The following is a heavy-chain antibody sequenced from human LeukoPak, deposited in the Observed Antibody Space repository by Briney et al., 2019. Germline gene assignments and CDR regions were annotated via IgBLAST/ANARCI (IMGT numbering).Heavy chain of an antibody. Sequence: SETLSLTCTVSGGSISSSNYDWGWFRQPPGKGLEWIGTIYNSGSTYYNPSFKSRVTISVGTSDNQFSLNLRSVTAADTAVYYCARVGIAEAGRYWYFDLWGRGTLVTVSS. CDR2: IYNSGST. J-gene: IGHJ2*01. CDR1: GGSISSSNYD. CDR3: ARVGIAEAGRYWYFDL. V-gene: IGHV4-39*07. D-gene: IGHD6-19*01.